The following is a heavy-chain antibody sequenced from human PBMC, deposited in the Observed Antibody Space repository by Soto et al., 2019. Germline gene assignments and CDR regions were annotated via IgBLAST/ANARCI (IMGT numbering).Heavy chain of an antibody. V-gene: IGHV4-39*01. CDR3: ARSTKIRYYSPTWFYP. J-gene: IGHJ5*02. CDR1: GGSISSSSYY. CDR2: IYYIGRT. D-gene: IGHD3-10*01. Sequence: QLQLQESGPGLVKPSETLSLTCTVSGGSISSSSYYWGWIRQPPGKGLEWIGGIYYIGRTYYNPSLKCRVNISVDTFKTQFSLTLSSETAADTGVDYCARSTKIRYYSPTWFYPWGQGTLVTVSS.